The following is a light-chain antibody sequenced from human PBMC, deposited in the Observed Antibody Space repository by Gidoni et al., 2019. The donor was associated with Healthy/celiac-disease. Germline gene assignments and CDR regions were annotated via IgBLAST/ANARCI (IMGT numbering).Light chain of an antibody. CDR3: QQYNSYSRT. Sequence: DIQMTQSPSTLSASVVDRVTITCRASQSISSWLAWYQQKPGKAPKLLIYKASSLESGVPSRFRGSGSGTEFTLTISSLQPDDFATYYCQQYNSYSRTFGQGTKVEIK. J-gene: IGKJ1*01. V-gene: IGKV1-5*03. CDR2: KAS. CDR1: QSISSW.